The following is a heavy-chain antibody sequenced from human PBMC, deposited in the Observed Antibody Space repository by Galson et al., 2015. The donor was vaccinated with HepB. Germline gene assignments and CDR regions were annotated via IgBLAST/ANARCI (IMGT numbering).Heavy chain of an antibody. V-gene: IGHV3-53*01. CDR2: IYSGGST. CDR3: ASSRGVIWWGPKGDRGPL. Sequence: SLRLSCAASGFTVSSNYMSWVRQAPGKGLEWVSVIYSGGSTYYADSVKGRFTISRDNSKNTLYLQMNSLRAEDTAVYYCASSRGVIWWGPKGDRGPLWGQGTLVTVSS. D-gene: IGHD3-10*01. CDR1: GFTVSSNY. J-gene: IGHJ4*02.